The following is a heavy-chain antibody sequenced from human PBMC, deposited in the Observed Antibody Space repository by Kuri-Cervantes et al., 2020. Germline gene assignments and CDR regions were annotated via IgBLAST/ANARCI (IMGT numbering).Heavy chain of an antibody. CDR3: AKDRLYDVGAAGWFDP. D-gene: IGHD1-26*01. J-gene: IGHJ5*02. CDR1: GFTFSSYG. Sequence: GGSLRLSCAASGFTFSSYGMNWVRQAPGKGLEWVSYISLSSGTMYYADSVKGRFTISRDNAKNSLYLQMNSLRTEDTALYYCAKDRLYDVGAAGWFDPWGQGTLVTVSS. CDR2: ISLSSGTM. V-gene: IGHV3-48*04.